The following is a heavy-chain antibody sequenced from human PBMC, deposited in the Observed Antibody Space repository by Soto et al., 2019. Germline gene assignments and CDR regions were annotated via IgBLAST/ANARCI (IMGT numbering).Heavy chain of an antibody. CDR1: GGSISSGSYY. Sequence: SETLSLTWTVSGGSISSGSYYWSWIRQNPGKGLEWIGYIYYSGITNYNPSLKSRLTISVDTSKNQFSLKLSSVTAADTAVYYCAREVVVPAATPYYYYMDVWGKGTTVTVSS. CDR2: IYYSGIT. J-gene: IGHJ6*03. V-gene: IGHV4-31*02. D-gene: IGHD2-2*01. CDR3: AREVVVPAATPYYYYMDV.